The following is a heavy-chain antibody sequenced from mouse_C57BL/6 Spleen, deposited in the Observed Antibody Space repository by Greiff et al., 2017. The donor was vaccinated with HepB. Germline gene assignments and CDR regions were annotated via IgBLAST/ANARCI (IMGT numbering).Heavy chain of an antibody. CDR1: GYAFSSSW. CDR3: ARAIYYDYDYWYFDV. J-gene: IGHJ1*03. CDR2: IYPGDGDT. D-gene: IGHD2-4*01. Sequence: VQLQQSGPELVKPGASVKISCKASGYAFSSSWMNWVKQRPGKGLEWIGRIYPGDGDTNYNGKFKGKATLTADKSSSTAYMQLSSLTSEDSAVYFCARAIYYDYDYWYFDVWGTGTTVTVSS. V-gene: IGHV1-82*01.